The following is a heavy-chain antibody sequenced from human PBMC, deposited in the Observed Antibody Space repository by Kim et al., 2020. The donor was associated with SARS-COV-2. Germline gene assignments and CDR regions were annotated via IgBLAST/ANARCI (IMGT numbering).Heavy chain of an antibody. D-gene: IGHD3-22*01. CDR3: ARFPPTYYYDSSAPDAFDI. Sequence: SRVTLSVDTSKNQFSLKLSSVTAADTAVYYCARFPPTYYYDSSAPDAFDIWGQGTMVTVSS. J-gene: IGHJ3*02. V-gene: IGHV4-30-2*04.